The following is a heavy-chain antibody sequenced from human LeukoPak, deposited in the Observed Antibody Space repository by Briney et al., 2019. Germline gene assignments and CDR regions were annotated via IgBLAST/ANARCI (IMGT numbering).Heavy chain of an antibody. Sequence: ASVKVSCKASGYTFTNYDINWVRQATGQGLEWMGWMSPNSGNTGYAQQFQGRVTMTRDTSTSTAYMELSSLRSEDTAVYYCARQMVRGVIGGDDYWGQGTLVTVSS. CDR3: ARQMVRGVIGGDDY. J-gene: IGHJ4*02. D-gene: IGHD3-10*01. V-gene: IGHV1-8*01. CDR2: MSPNSGNT. CDR1: GYTFTNYD.